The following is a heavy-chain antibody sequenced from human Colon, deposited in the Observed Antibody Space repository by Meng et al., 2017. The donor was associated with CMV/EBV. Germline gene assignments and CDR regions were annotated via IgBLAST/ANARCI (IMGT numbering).Heavy chain of an antibody. D-gene: IGHD1-14*01. CDR1: GGSMSSGDYF. J-gene: IGHJ5*02. CDR3: ARAEYYNWFDP. Sequence: QVQVQESGPGLVKPSXXLSLTCTVSGGSMSSGDYFWNWIRQPPGKGLEWIGYIYYSGNTYYNPSLKSRVTISIDTSKNQFSLKLSSVTAADTAVYYCARAEYYNWFDPWGQGTLVTVSS. V-gene: IGHV4-30-4*01. CDR2: IYYSGNT.